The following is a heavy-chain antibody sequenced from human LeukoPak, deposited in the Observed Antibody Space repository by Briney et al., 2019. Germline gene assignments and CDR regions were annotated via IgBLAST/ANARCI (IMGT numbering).Heavy chain of an antibody. V-gene: IGHV3-23*01. Sequence: PGGSLRLSCAASGFAFSSYAMSWVRQAPGKGLEWVSAISGSGGSTYYADSVKGRFTISRDNSKNTLYLQMNSLRAEDTAVYYCAKCSVVTAIPPSDYWGQGTLVTVSS. CDR1: GFAFSSYA. CDR2: ISGSGGST. J-gene: IGHJ4*02. CDR3: AKCSVVTAIPPSDY. D-gene: IGHD2-21*02.